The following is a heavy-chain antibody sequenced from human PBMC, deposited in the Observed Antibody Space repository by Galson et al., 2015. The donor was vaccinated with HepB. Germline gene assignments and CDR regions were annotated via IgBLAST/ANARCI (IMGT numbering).Heavy chain of an antibody. CDR3: VRSRYYDFWSGSKQYYYYGMDV. J-gene: IGHJ6*02. Sequence: SVKVSCKASGGTFSSYAISWVRQAPGQGLEWMGGIIPIFGTANYAQKFQGRVTITADESTSTAYMELSSLRSEDTAVYYCVRSRYYDFWSGSKQYYYYGMDVWGQGTTVTVSS. CDR2: IIPIFGTA. CDR1: GGTFSSYA. V-gene: IGHV1-69*13. D-gene: IGHD3-3*01.